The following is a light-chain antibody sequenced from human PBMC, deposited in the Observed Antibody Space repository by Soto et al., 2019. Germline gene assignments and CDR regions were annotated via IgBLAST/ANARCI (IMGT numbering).Light chain of an antibody. CDR1: TSNIGSNY. CDR2: RND. V-gene: IGLV1-47*01. Sequence: QSVLTQSPSASGTPGQRVTISCSGSTSNIGSNYVYWYQQLPGTAPKLLIYRNDQRPSEIPDRFSGSKSGTSASLAISGLRSEDEADYYCAAWDDSLSGVVFGGGTKVTVL. J-gene: IGLJ2*01. CDR3: AAWDDSLSGVV.